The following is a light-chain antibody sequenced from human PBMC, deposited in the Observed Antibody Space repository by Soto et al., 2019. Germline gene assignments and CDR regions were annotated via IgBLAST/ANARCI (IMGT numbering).Light chain of an antibody. CDR1: SSDVGGYNY. V-gene: IGLV2-11*01. CDR3: CSYAGNFGVV. J-gene: IGLJ2*01. CDR2: DVS. Sequence: QSALTQPRSVSGSPGQSVTISCTGTSSDVGGYNYVSWYQQHPGKAPKLMIYDVSKWPSGVPDRFSGSKSGNTASLTISGLQAEDEADYYCCSYAGNFGVVFGGGTKVTVL.